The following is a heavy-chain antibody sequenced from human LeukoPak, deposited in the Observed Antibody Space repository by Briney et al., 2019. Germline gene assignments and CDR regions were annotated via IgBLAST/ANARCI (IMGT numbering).Heavy chain of an antibody. CDR2: IYYSGST. V-gene: IGHV4-39*01. D-gene: IGHD3-22*01. Sequence: PSETLSLTCSVSGDSLSSSTYYWGWIREPPGKGLEWIGVIYYSGSTYYNPSLKSRVTISVDTFKKQFSLKLSSVTAADTAVYYCASGTNYYDSSGYYVWGQGTMVTVSS. CDR3: ASGTNYYDSSGYYV. CDR1: GDSLSSSTYY. J-gene: IGHJ3*01.